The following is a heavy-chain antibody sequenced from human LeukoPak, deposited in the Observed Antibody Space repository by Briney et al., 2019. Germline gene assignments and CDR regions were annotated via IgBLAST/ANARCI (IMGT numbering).Heavy chain of an antibody. V-gene: IGHV1-3*01. Sequence: GASVKVSCKASGYTFTSYAMHWVRQAPGQRLEWMGWINAGNGNTKYSQKFQGRVTITRDTSASTAYMELSSLRSGDTAVYYCAGDAYYYDSSGYLFDYWGQGTLVTVSS. CDR1: GYTFTSYA. CDR2: INAGNGNT. CDR3: AGDAYYYDSSGYLFDY. J-gene: IGHJ4*02. D-gene: IGHD3-22*01.